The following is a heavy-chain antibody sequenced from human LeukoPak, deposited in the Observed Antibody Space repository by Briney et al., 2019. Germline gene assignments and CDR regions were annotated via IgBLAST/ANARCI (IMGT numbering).Heavy chain of an antibody. V-gene: IGHV4-61*01. Sequence: LETLSLTCSVSGGSVSSGRYYWSWIRQAPGKGLEWIGYIYYTGSTIYNPSLKSRVSMSLDTSKNLSSLKVSSVTAADTALYYCARSLQQLVLGNYLDYWGQGTLVTVSS. CDR2: IYYTGST. J-gene: IGHJ4*02. CDR3: ARSLQQLVLGNYLDY. CDR1: GGSVSSGRYY. D-gene: IGHD1-1*01.